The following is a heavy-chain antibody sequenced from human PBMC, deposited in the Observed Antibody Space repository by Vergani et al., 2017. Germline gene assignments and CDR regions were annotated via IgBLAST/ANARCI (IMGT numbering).Heavy chain of an antibody. CDR1: GFTFSSYW. J-gene: IGHJ4*02. D-gene: IGHD3-22*01. CDR3: ARGYYYDSSGYYPGGY. V-gene: IGHV3-74*01. Sequence: EVQLVESGGGFVQPGGSLRLSCAASGFTFSSYWMHWVRQAPGKGLVWVSRINSDGSSTSYADSVKGRFTISRDNAKNTLYLQMNSLRAEDTAVYYCARGYYYDSSGYYPGGYWGQGTLVTVSS. CDR2: INSDGSST.